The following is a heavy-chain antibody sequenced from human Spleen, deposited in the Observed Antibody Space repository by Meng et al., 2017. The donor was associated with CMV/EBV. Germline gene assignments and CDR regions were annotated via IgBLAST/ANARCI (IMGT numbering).Heavy chain of an antibody. D-gene: IGHD2-8*01. V-gene: IGHV1-2*02. Sequence: ASVKVSCKASGYTFTGYYMHWVRQAPGQGLEWMGWINPNSGGTNYAQKFQGRVTMTRDTSISTAYMELSRLRSDDTAVYYCARSLMVYAIGEDYWGQGTLVTVSS. J-gene: IGHJ4*02. CDR2: INPNSGGT. CDR1: GYTFTGYY. CDR3: ARSLMVYAIGEDY.